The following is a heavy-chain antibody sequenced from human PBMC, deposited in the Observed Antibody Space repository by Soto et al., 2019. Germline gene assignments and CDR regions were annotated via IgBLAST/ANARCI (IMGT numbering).Heavy chain of an antibody. CDR2: ISHSGTV. V-gene: IGHV4-4*02. J-gene: IGHJ4*02. D-gene: IGHD3-16*01. CDR3: ARDYDGFDY. CDR1: GYSIITGLN. Sequence: PSEPLSLTSAVSGYSIITGLNWTWVHQPPGKGLEWIGKISHSGTVNYNATLRSRVIISVDKPKNQLSLKLMSVTAADTAVYYCARDYDGFDYWGQGILVTVSS.